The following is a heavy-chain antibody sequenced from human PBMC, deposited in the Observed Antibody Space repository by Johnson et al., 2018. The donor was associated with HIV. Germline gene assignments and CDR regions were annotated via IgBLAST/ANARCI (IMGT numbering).Heavy chain of an antibody. CDR1: GFTFSSYG. CDR3: ARDETPGAFDI. V-gene: IGHV3-30*02. J-gene: IGHJ3*02. Sequence: QVQLVESGGGVVQPGGSLRLSCAASGFTFSSYGMHWVRQAPGKGLEWVAFIRYDGSNKYYADSVKGRFTISRDNSKNTLYLQMNRLRAEDTAVYYCARDETPGAFDIWGQGTMVTVSS. CDR2: IRYDGSNK.